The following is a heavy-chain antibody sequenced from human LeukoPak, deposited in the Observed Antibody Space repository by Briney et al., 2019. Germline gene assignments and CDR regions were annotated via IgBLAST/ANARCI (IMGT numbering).Heavy chain of an antibody. CDR1: GASVSSSH. CDR3: SEGYFEPFNH. V-gene: IGHV4-59*02. Sequence: KPPETLSLTCVVAGASVSSSHWDWDRQLPGKGLEWIGCLSYTGKTDYNPSLTSRVTISLDTSKNQVSLKLRSVTAAHTSVYYCSEGYFEPFNHWGQGTLVTVSS. J-gene: IGHJ4*02. CDR2: LSYTGKT. D-gene: IGHD2/OR15-2a*01.